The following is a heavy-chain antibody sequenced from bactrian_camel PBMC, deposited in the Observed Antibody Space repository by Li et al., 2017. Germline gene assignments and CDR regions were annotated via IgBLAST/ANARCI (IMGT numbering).Heavy chain of an antibody. CDR2: IDKNGRPT. V-gene: IGHV3-3*01. J-gene: IGHJ4*01. D-gene: IGHD1*01. CDR1: TDTSGTAS. Sequence: HVQLVESGGGSVEAGGSLRLSCRATTDTSGTASMAWFRQAPGKEREGVAAIDKNGRPTYIASVKGRFTISIDDATNTLYLLMSNLKPEDSGVYSCAADRLGHGAGLCYPTYWFNFRGSGTQVTVS.